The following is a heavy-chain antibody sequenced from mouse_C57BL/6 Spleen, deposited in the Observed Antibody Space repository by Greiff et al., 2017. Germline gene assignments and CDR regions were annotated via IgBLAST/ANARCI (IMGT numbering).Heavy chain of an antibody. CDR1: GFTFTDHT. D-gene: IGHD2-1*01. V-gene: IGHV1-78*01. Sequence: VQLQQSDAELVKPGASVKLSCKASGFTFTDHTIHWMKQRPEQGLEWIGYIYPRDGSTKYNEKFKGKATLTADKSSSTAYLQLNSLTSEDPAVYFCARRDGNYDYAMDYWGQGTSVTVSA. J-gene: IGHJ4*01. CDR3: ARRDGNYDYAMDY. CDR2: IYPRDGST.